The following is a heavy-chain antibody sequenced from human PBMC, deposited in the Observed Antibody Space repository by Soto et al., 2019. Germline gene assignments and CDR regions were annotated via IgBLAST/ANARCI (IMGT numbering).Heavy chain of an antibody. CDR1: GFTFSDYY. CDR2: ISSSGSTI. Sequence: PGGSLRLSCAASGFTFSDYYMSWIRQAPGKGLEWVSYISSSGSTIYYADSVKGRFTISRDNAKNSLYLQMNSLRAEDTAVYYCAREVKVAARLFDYYGMDVWGQGTTVTVSS. CDR3: AREVKVAARLFDYYGMDV. V-gene: IGHV3-11*01. J-gene: IGHJ6*02. D-gene: IGHD6-6*01.